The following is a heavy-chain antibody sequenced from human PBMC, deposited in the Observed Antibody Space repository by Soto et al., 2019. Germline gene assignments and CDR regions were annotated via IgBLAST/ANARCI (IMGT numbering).Heavy chain of an antibody. J-gene: IGHJ5*02. V-gene: IGHV1-3*01. CDR2: INAGYGNT. CDR1: GYTFSSYA. D-gene: IGHD3-3*01. CDR3: ARTIYYDFWSGYNWFDP. Sequence: ASVKVSCKASGYTFSSYAMHWVRQAPGQRLEWMGWINAGYGNTKSSQKFQDRVTISRDESTSPAYMELSSLRSEDTAVYYCARTIYYDFWSGYNWFDPWGQGTLVTVSS.